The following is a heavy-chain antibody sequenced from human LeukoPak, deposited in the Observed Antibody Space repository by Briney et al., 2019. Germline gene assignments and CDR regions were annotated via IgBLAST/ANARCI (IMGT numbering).Heavy chain of an antibody. J-gene: IGHJ4*02. CDR2: VYYSGST. CDR3: ARSIIGTRSKYDY. CDR1: GGSISSYY. Sequence: SETLSLTCTVSGGSISSYYWSWIRQPPGKGLEWIGYVYYSGSTNYNPSLKSRVTISVDTSKNHFSLKLSSVTAADTAVYSCARSIIGTRSKYDYWGQGTLVTVSS. V-gene: IGHV4-59*08. D-gene: IGHD1/OR15-1a*01.